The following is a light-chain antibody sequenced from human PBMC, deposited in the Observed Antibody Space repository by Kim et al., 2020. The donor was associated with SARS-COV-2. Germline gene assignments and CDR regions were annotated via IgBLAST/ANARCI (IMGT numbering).Light chain of an antibody. CDR2: ANT. CDR3: QLWDSGSDHVI. CDR1: TIGRRT. V-gene: IGLV3-21*03. Sequence: APGKSATIICGGDTIGRRTVHWYQQKPGQAPLVVIYANTDRPSGIPERFSGSNSGNTATLTISRAEAGDEADYYCQLWDSGSDHVIFGGGTQLTVL. J-gene: IGLJ2*01.